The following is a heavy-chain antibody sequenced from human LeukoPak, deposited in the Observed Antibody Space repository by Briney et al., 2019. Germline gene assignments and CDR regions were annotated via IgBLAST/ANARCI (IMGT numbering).Heavy chain of an antibody. J-gene: IGHJ4*02. CDR1: GGSISSYY. V-gene: IGHV4-59*01. CDR2: ICYSGST. CDR3: ARVSMVRGVIPQYYFDY. D-gene: IGHD3-10*01. Sequence: PSETLSLTCTVSGGSISSYYWSWIRQPPGKGLEWIGYICYSGSTNYNPSLKSRVTISVDTSKNQFSLKLSSVTAADTAVYYCARVSMVRGVIPQYYFDYWGQGTLVTVSS.